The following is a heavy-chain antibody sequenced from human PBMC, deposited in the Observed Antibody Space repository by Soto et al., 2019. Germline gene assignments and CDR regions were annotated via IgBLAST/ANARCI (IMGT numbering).Heavy chain of an antibody. V-gene: IGHV3-23*01. D-gene: IGHD3-22*01. Sequence: QPGGSLRLSCAASGFTFSSYSVTRVRQAPGKGLEWVSDISGSGDTTNYADSVKGRFTISRDNSKNTLFLQMNSLRAEDTAVYYCAKDPYYDSSGYYRLDCWGQGTLVTVSS. CDR1: GFTFSSYS. J-gene: IGHJ4*02. CDR2: ISGSGDTT. CDR3: AKDPYYDSSGYYRLDC.